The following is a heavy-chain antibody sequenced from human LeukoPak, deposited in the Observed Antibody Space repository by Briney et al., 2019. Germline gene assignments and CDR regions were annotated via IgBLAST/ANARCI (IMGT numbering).Heavy chain of an antibody. V-gene: IGHV3-9*01. CDR3: AKATKQLPDY. Sequence: GGSLRLSCAASGFTFSNAWMNWVRQAPGKGLEWVSGISWNSGSIGYADSVKGRFTISRDNAKNSLYLQMNSLRAEDTALYYCAKATKQLPDYWGQGTLVTVSS. CDR1: GFTFSNAW. J-gene: IGHJ4*02. CDR2: ISWNSGSI. D-gene: IGHD6-19*01.